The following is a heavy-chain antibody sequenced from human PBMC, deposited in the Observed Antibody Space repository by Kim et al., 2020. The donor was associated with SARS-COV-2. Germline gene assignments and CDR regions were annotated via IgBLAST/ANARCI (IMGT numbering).Heavy chain of an antibody. CDR3: GQSLSIGPPAGFDY. D-gene: IGHD3-16*01. V-gene: IGHV3-21*06. J-gene: IGHJ4*02. CDR1: GFTFRSYS. Sequence: GGSLRLSCAASGFTFRSYSMNWVRQAPGKGLEWVSAISSHGITFYSAASVKGRSTSSNNTGKNSLFLQMNMRGVETAALYYGGQSLSIGPPAGFDYCGQG. CDR2: ISSHGITF.